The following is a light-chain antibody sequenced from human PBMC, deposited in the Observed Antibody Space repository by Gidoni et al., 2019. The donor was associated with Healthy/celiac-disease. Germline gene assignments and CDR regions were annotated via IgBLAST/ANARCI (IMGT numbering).Light chain of an antibody. J-gene: IGLJ1*01. Sequence: SYELTQPPSVSVSPGQTARITCSGDKLGDKYACWYQQKPGQYPVLAIYQDSKQTSGIPERFSGSNSGNTATLTISGTQAMDEADYYCQAWDSSIYVFGTGTKVTVL. CDR3: QAWDSSIYV. CDR1: KLGDKY. V-gene: IGLV3-1*01. CDR2: QDS.